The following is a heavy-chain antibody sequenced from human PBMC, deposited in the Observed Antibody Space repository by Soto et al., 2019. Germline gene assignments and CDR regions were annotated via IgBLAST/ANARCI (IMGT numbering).Heavy chain of an antibody. D-gene: IGHD3-10*01. Sequence: QVQLVQSGAEVKKPGSPVRVSCTASGDTFNFYTISWVRQVPGQGPEWMGRIIPMLGMSNYAQKLQGRVQIIADKSTSTVHMNLSGLTSEDTAVYYCATNYGSGSTHFDYWGQGTLVTVSS. CDR2: IIPMLGMS. CDR1: GDTFNFYT. CDR3: ATNYGSGSTHFDY. J-gene: IGHJ4*02. V-gene: IGHV1-69*02.